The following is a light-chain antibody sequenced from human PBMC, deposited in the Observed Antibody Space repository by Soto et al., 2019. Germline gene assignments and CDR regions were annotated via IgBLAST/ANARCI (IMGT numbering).Light chain of an antibody. V-gene: IGKV3-20*01. CDR3: YHYAYSQFA. CDR1: QSVNSDY. Sequence: EIVLTQSPGTLSLSPGERATLSCRATQSVNSDYLAWYQQRPGQAPRLLMHGASSRATGIPDRFSGSGSGADFTLTISRLEHEDFAVYYCYHYAYSQFAFGPGTKVDIK. J-gene: IGKJ3*01. CDR2: GAS.